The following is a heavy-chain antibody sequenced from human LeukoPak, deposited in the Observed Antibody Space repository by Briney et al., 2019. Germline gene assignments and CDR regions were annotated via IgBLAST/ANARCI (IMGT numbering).Heavy chain of an antibody. Sequence: PGGSLRLSCAASGFTFSGSAMHWVRQASGKGLEWVGRIRSKANNYATAYAASVKGRFTISRDDSKNTSYLQMNSLKTEDTAVYHCHPYDSSGFPSWGEGTLVSVSS. D-gene: IGHD3-22*01. CDR3: HPYDSSGFPS. CDR2: IRSKANNYAT. CDR1: GFTFSGSA. V-gene: IGHV3-73*01. J-gene: IGHJ5*02.